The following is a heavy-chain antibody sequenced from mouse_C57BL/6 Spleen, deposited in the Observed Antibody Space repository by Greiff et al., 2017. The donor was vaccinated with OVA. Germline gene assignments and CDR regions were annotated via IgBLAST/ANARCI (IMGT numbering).Heavy chain of an antibody. J-gene: IGHJ4*01. CDR3: ARGAAYGLYAMDY. CDR1: GYTFTSYW. Sequence: QVQLKQPGAELVMPGASVKLSCKASGYTFTSYWMHWVKQRPGQGLEWIGEIDPSDSYTNYNQKFKGKSTLTVDKSSSTAYMQLSSLTSEDSAVYYCARGAAYGLYAMDYWGQGTSVTVSS. CDR2: IDPSDSYT. D-gene: IGHD6-5*01. V-gene: IGHV1-69*01.